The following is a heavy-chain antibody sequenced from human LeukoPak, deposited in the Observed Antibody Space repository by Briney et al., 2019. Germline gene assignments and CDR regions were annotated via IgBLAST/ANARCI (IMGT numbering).Heavy chain of an antibody. CDR1: GFTFSRYA. Sequence: PGGSLRLSCAASGFTFSRYAMSWVRQAPEKGLEWVSTISGSGGSTYYADSVKGRFTISRDNSKNTLFLQLNSLRADDTAVYYCAKDLVSYYYDSSGSAFDIWGQGTMVTVSS. D-gene: IGHD3-22*01. CDR2: ISGSGGST. V-gene: IGHV3-23*01. J-gene: IGHJ3*02. CDR3: AKDLVSYYYDSSGSAFDI.